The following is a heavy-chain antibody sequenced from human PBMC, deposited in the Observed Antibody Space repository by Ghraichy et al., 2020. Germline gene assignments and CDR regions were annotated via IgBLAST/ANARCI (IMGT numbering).Heavy chain of an antibody. CDR2: IWRNGHT. Sequence: SETLSLTCAVSGGSISSDDFHWSWIRQPPGKGLEWIGCIWRNGHTYYNPSLTSRVTISVDTSNNQFSLDLRYVTDADTAVYFCASLMVGCGGRGPWGQGALVTVSS. V-gene: IGHV4-30-4*01. J-gene: IGHJ5*02. D-gene: IGHD2-21*01. CDR3: ASLMVGCGGRGP. CDR1: GGSISSDDFH.